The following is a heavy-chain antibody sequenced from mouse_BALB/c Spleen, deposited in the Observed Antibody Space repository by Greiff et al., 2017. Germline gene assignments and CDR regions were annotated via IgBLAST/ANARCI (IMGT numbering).Heavy chain of an antibody. CDR1: GFTFSSYT. CDR3: ARHRYDDEENYYAMDY. V-gene: IGHV5-12-2*01. J-gene: IGHJ4*01. Sequence: DVHLVESGGGLVQPGGSLKLSCAASGFTFSSYTMSWVRQTPEKRLEWVAYISNGGGSTYYPDTVKGRFTISRDNAKNTLYLQMSSLKSEDTAMYYCARHRYDDEENYYAMDYWGQGTSVTVSS. D-gene: IGHD2-14*01. CDR2: ISNGGGST.